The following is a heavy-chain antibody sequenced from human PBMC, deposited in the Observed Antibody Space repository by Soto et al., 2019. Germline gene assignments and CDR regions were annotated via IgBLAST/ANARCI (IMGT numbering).Heavy chain of an antibody. V-gene: IGHV2-5*01. J-gene: IGHJ4*02. Sequence: SGPTLVNPTQTLTLTCTFSGFSLSTSGVGVGWIRQPPGKALEWLALIYWNDDKRYSPSLKSRLTITNDTSKNHVVLTMTNMEPVNTTPFYCADCNASSSAKFDYCGQGHLVIVP. D-gene: IGHD6-6*01. CDR3: ADCNASSSAKFDY. CDR1: GFSLSTSGVG. CDR2: IYWNDDK.